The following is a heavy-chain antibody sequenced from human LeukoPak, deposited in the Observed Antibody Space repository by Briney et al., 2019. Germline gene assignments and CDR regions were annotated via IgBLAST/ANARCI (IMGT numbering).Heavy chain of an antibody. Sequence: SETLSLTCTVSGGSISSSSYYWGWIRQPPGKGLEWLGSIYYSGSTYYNPSLKSRVPISVDTPKNQFSLKLSSVTAADTAVYYCANSLGYCSSTSCYWAWFDPWGQGTLVTVSS. CDR1: GGSISSSSYY. CDR2: IYYSGST. D-gene: IGHD2-2*01. V-gene: IGHV4-39*01. J-gene: IGHJ5*02. CDR3: ANSLGYCSSTSCYWAWFDP.